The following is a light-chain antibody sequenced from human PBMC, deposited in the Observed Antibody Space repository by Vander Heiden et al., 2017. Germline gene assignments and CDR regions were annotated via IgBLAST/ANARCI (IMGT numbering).Light chain of an antibody. CDR3: SSYAARNSVV. CDR1: SSDVGGYNY. CDR2: EVN. J-gene: IGLJ2*01. Sequence: QSALTQPPSASVSPGQSVAISFTGTSSDVGGYNYVSWYQQHPGKAPRLMIYEVNKRPSGVPDRFSGSKSGNTASLTVSGLQPEDEADYYCSSYAARNSVVFGGGTKLTVL. V-gene: IGLV2-8*01.